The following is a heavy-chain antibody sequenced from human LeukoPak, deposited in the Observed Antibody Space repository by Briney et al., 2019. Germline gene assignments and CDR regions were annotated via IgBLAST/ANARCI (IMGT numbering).Heavy chain of an antibody. Sequence: GGSLRLSCSASGFTFSNYVMHWLRQAPGKGLEYVSATSANGDTTYYTDSVKGRFTISRDNSKNTVYLHMSSLRAEDTAVYFCVKDCSRDWNGHWFDSWGQGTLVTVSS. CDR2: TSANGDTT. CDR3: VKDCSRDWNGHWFDS. CDR1: GFTFSNYV. J-gene: IGHJ5*01. D-gene: IGHD1-1*01. V-gene: IGHV3-64D*09.